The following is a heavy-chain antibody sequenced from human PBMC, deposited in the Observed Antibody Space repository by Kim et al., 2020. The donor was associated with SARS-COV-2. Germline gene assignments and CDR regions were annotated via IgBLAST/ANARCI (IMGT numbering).Heavy chain of an antibody. V-gene: IGHV3-23*01. J-gene: IGHJ6*03. CDR3: AKDQGLAKRGYYYYMDV. CDR1: GFTFSSYA. CDR2: ISGSGGST. Sequence: GGSLRLSCAASGFTFSSYAMSWVRQAPGKGLEWVSAISGSGGSTYYADSVKGRFTISRDNSKNTLYLQMNSLRAEDTAVYYCAKDQGLAKRGYYYYMDVWGKGTTVTVSS.